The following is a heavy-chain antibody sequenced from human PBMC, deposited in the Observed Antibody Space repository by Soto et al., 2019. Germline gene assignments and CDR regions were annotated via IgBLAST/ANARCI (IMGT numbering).Heavy chain of an antibody. Sequence: EVQLVESGGGLVQPGTSLRLSCAASGFTFDDYAMHWVRQAPGKGLEWVSGITWNSGNIGYADSVKGRFTISRDNAKNSLYLQMNRLRPEDTALYYCAKYDFWSGFDYWGQGTLVTLSS. V-gene: IGHV3-9*01. J-gene: IGHJ4*02. CDR2: ITWNSGNI. CDR3: AKYDFWSGFDY. D-gene: IGHD3-3*01. CDR1: GFTFDDYA.